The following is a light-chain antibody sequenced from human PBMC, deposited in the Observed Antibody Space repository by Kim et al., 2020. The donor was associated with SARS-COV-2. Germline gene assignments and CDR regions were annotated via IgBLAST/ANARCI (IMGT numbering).Light chain of an antibody. J-gene: IGKJ1*01. CDR3: QKYNSALWS. CDR2: SAS. Sequence: ASVGDRVTITCRASQGITNYLDWYQQKPGEVPKLLIYSASTLQSGVPSRFSGSGSGTDFTLTINSLQPEDVATYYCQKYNSALWSFGQGTKVDIK. V-gene: IGKV1-27*01. CDR1: QGITNY.